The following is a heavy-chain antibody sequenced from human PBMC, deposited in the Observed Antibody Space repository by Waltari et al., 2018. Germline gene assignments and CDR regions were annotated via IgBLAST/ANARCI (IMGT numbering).Heavy chain of an antibody. D-gene: IGHD5-18*01. J-gene: IGHJ4*02. CDR2: IFPWDSNT. Sequence: EVQLVQSGAEVKTPGASLTISGEGSGYSFPRYWIGWVRRMPGKGLDWMGFIFPWDSNTKYSPSFRGQVTISADNSITTAYLQWSSLKASDTAIYFCARQPLHSYGIRHFDYWGQGTPVTVS. CDR3: ARQPLHSYGIRHFDY. CDR1: GYSFPRYW. V-gene: IGHV5-51*01.